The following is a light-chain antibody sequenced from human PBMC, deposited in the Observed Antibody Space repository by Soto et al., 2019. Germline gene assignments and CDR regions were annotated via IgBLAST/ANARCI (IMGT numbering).Light chain of an antibody. J-gene: IGKJ1*01. Sequence: EIVMTQSPATLSVSPGERATLSCRASQSVSSNLAWYQQKPGQAPRLLIYGASTRATGIPARFSGSGSGTDFTLTISILQSEDFAVYYCQHYNNWPPWTFGQGTKVEIK. V-gene: IGKV3-15*01. CDR1: QSVSSN. CDR2: GAS. CDR3: QHYNNWPPWT.